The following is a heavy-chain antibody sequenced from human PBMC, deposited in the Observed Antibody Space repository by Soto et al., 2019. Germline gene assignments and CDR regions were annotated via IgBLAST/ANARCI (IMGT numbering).Heavy chain of an antibody. CDR3: ARVPDPIVPAASFDY. CDR2: ISAYNGNT. V-gene: IGHV1-18*01. D-gene: IGHD2-2*01. J-gene: IGHJ4*02. CDR1: GYTFTSYG. Sequence: QVQLVQSGAEVKKPGASVKVSCKASGYTFTSYGISWVRQAPGQGLEWMGWISAYNGNTNYAQKLQGRVTMTTDTSTSTADMELRSLRSDDTAVYYCARVPDPIVPAASFDYWGQGTLVTVSS.